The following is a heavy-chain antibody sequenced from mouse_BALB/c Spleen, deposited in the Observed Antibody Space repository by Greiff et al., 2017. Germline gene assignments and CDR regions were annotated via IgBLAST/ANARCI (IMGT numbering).Heavy chain of an antibody. V-gene: IGHV5-6-5*01. Sequence: DVKLVESGGGLVKPGGSLKLSCAASGFTFSSYAMSWVRQTPEKRLEWVASISSGGSTYYPDSVKGRFTISRDNARNILYLQMSSLRSEDTAMYYCAREDGYDYAMDYWGQGTSVTVSS. D-gene: IGHD2-2*01. CDR2: ISSGGST. J-gene: IGHJ4*01. CDR3: AREDGYDYAMDY. CDR1: GFTFSSYA.